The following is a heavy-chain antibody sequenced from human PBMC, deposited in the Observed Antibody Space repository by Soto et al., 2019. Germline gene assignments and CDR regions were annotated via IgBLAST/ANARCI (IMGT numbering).Heavy chain of an antibody. CDR2: IISILRMA. Sequence: QVQLVQSGAEVKMPGSSVKVSCTASGGTLTSYTFSWVRQVPGHGLEWMGRIISILRMADFAKKFQGRVTINADESTSTVYMKLSSLRSEDTAVYYCATSYGSGSAHFDYWGQGTLVTVS. J-gene: IGHJ4*02. CDR3: ATSYGSGSAHFDY. CDR1: GGTLTSYT. D-gene: IGHD3-10*01. V-gene: IGHV1-69*02.